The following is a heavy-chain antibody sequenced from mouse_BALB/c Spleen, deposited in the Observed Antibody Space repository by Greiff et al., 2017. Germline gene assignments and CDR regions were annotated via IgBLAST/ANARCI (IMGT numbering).Heavy chain of an antibody. D-gene: IGHD4-1*01. V-gene: IGHV14-3*02. CDR2: IDPANGNT. J-gene: IGHJ3*01. Sequence: EVKLLESGAELVKPGASVKLSCTASGFNIKDTYMHWVKQRPEQGLEWIGRIDPANGNTKYDPKFQGKATITADTSSNTAYLQLSSLTSEDTAVYYCARLGRWAYWGQGTLVTVSA. CDR3: ARLGRWAY. CDR1: GFNIKDTY.